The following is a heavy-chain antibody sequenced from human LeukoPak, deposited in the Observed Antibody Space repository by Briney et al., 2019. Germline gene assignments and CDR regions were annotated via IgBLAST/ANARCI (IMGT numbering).Heavy chain of an antibody. V-gene: IGHV3-30*18. CDR2: ISYDGSNK. D-gene: IGHD4-23*01. Sequence: GRSLRLSCAASGFTFSSYGMHWVRQAPGKGLEWVAAISYDGSNKDYADSVKGRFTISRDNSKNTLYLQMNSLRAGDTAVYYCAKAGDYGGNYYWYFDLWGRGTLVTVSS. CDR1: GFTFSSYG. J-gene: IGHJ2*01. CDR3: AKAGDYGGNYYWYFDL.